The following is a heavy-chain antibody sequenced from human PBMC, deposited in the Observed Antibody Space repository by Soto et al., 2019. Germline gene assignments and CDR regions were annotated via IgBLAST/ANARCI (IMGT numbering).Heavy chain of an antibody. CDR3: ARVSGSYYHVYYFDY. CDR2: IYYSGNT. Sequence: SETLSLTCTVSGGSVSSANYYWGWIRQPPGKGLEWIGSIYYSGNTNYNPPLNSRVTISVDTSKNQFSLRLSSVTAADTAVYYCARVSGSYYHVYYFDYWGQGTLVTSPQ. V-gene: IGHV4-61*01. D-gene: IGHD1-26*01. J-gene: IGHJ4*02. CDR1: GGSVSSANYY.